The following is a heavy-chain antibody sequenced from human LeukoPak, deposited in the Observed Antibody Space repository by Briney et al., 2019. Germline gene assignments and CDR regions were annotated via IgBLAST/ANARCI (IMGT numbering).Heavy chain of an antibody. CDR3: ARGWFGEYYFDY. V-gene: IGHV3-30*03. J-gene: IGHJ4*02. D-gene: IGHD3-10*01. CDR2: ISYDGSNK. CDR1: GFTFSSYW. Sequence: PGGSLTLSCAASGFTFSSYWMSWVRQAPGKGLEWVAVISYDGSNKYYPASVKGRFTISRDNSKNTLYLQMNSLRAEDTAVYYCARGWFGEYYFDYWGQGTLVTVSS.